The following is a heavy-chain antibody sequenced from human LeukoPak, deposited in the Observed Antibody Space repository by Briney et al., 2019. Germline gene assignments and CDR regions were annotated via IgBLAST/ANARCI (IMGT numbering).Heavy chain of an antibody. Sequence: GASVKVSCKASGYTFTSYGISWVRQAPGQGLGWMGWISAYNGNTNYAQKLQGRVTMTTDTSTSTAYMDLRSLRSDDTAVYYCARPEGGYCTKGVCYGPLDYWGRGTLVTVSS. CDR1: GYTFTSYG. CDR3: ARPEGGYCTKGVCYGPLDY. V-gene: IGHV1-18*01. CDR2: ISAYNGNT. D-gene: IGHD2-8*01. J-gene: IGHJ4*02.